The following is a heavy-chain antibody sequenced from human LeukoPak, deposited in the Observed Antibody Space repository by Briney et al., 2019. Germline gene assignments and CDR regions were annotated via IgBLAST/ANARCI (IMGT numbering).Heavy chain of an antibody. V-gene: IGHV3-30*04. Sequence: GGSLRLSCAASGFTFSSYAMHWVRQAPGKGLEWVAVISYDGSNKYYADSVKGRFTISRDNSKNTLYLQMNSLRAEDTAVYYCARSYSSSWPPLGYWGQGTLVTVSS. D-gene: IGHD6-13*01. CDR2: ISYDGSNK. CDR1: GFTFSSYA. CDR3: ARSYSSSWPPLGY. J-gene: IGHJ4*02.